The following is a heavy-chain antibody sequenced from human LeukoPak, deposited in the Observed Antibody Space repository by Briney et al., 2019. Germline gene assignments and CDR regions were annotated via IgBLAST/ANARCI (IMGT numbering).Heavy chain of an antibody. CDR2: ISSSSSTI. Sequence: GGSLRLSCAASGFTFSSYSMNWVRQAPGKGLEWVSYISSSSSTIYYADSVKGRFTISRDNAKNSLYLQMNGLRAEDTAVYYCARDLPVDYWGQGTLVTVSS. CDR3: ARDLPVDY. J-gene: IGHJ4*02. D-gene: IGHD4-17*01. CDR1: GFTFSSYS. V-gene: IGHV3-48*01.